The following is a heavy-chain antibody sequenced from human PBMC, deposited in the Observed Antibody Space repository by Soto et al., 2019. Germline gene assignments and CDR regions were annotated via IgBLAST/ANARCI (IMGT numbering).Heavy chain of an antibody. V-gene: IGHV3-48*03. CDR3: AASLMRGDY. CDR2: ISSSGSTI. J-gene: IGHJ4*02. D-gene: IGHD2-2*01. Sequence: RRLSCAASGFTFSSYEMNWVRQAPGKGLEWVSHISSSGSTIYYADSVKGRFTISRDNAKNSLYLQMNSLRAEDTAVYYCAASLMRGDYWGQGTLVTVSS. CDR1: GFTFSSYE.